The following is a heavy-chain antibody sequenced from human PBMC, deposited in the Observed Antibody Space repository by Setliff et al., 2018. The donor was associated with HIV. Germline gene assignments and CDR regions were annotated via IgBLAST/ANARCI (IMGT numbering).Heavy chain of an antibody. J-gene: IGHJ4*02. CDR1: GGSFSGNY. V-gene: IGHV4-34*01. CDR3: ARLSLSRYGSGSYYRVPGCYYFDP. CDR2: INHSGST. Sequence: SETLSLTCAVYGGSFSGNYWSWIRQPPGKGLEWIGEINHSGSTNYNPSLNSRVTMSVDTSKNQFSLKLTSVTAEDTAVYYCARLSLSRYGSGSYYRVPGCYYFDPLVQGPLVTVSS. D-gene: IGHD3-10*01.